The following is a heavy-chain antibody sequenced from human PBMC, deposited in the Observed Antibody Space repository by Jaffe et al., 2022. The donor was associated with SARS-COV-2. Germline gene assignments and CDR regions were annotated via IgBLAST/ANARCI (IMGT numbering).Heavy chain of an antibody. CDR2: IYYSGST. V-gene: IGHV4-59*08. Sequence: QVQLQESGPGLVKPSETLSLTCTVSGGSISSYYWSWIRQPPGKGLEWIGYIYYSGSTNYNPSLKSRVTISVDTSKNQFSLKLSSVTAADTAVYYCARAPYYYDSSGYPRQGLFDYWGQGTLVTVSS. D-gene: IGHD3-22*01. CDR3: ARAPYYYDSSGYPRQGLFDY. CDR1: GGSISSYY. J-gene: IGHJ4*02.